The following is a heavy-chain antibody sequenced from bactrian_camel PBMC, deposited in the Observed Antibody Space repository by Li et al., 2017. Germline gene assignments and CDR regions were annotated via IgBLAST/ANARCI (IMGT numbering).Heavy chain of an antibody. Sequence: HVQLVESGGGSVHAGGSLRLSCVASGDTASSVCMAWFRHPPGKPGLEREGVAVIGVDGSIQYGDFVKGRFTISRDIVKNTLFLQMNSLEPEDTGMYSCAARICSRSGTLTYLWYSDYGRGTQVTVS. V-gene: IGHV3S55*01. D-gene: IGHD2*01. CDR1: GDTASSVC. J-gene: IGHJ4*01. CDR2: IGVDGSI.